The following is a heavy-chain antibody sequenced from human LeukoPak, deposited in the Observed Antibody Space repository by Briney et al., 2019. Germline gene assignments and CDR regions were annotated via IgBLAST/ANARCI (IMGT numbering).Heavy chain of an antibody. CDR3: ARGRRFPRSNQRAIVVVPAAMERYYYGMDV. CDR1: GGSFSGYD. CDR2: INHSGTT. Sequence: KTSETLSLTCAVYGGSFSGYDWGWIRQPPGKGLEWIGEINHSGTTNYNPSPKRRVTISVDTSKNQFSLKLSSVTAADTAVYSCARGRRFPRSNQRAIVVVPAAMERYYYGMDVWGQGTTVTVSS. D-gene: IGHD2-2*01. J-gene: IGHJ6*02. V-gene: IGHV4-34*01.